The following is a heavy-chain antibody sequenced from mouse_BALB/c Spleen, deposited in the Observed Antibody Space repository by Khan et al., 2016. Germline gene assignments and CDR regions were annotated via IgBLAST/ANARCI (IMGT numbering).Heavy chain of an antibody. Sequence: QVQLQQSGAELARPGASVKLSCKASGYTFTSYWMQWVKQRPGQGLEWIGAIYPGDGDTRYTQKFKGQATLTADKSSSTTYMQLSNLSSEDSAVYYCARVHSYYAYDYWGQGTTLTVSS. D-gene: IGHD2-9*01. CDR3: ARVHSYYAYDY. J-gene: IGHJ2*01. CDR2: IYPGDGDT. V-gene: IGHV1-87*01. CDR1: GYTFTSYW.